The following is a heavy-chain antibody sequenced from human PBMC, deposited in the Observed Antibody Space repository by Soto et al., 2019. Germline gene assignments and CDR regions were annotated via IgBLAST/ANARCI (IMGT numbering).Heavy chain of an antibody. CDR2: TSSDGNIE. J-gene: IGHJ4*02. CDR1: GFTFSRYA. V-gene: IGHV3-30-3*01. CDR3: ARDNWNDATLFDS. Sequence: SLRLSCAASGFTFSRYAMHWVRQAPGKGLEWVALTSSDGNIEYADSVRGRFTISRDNSNNTLLLQMNSLRTEDTAVYYCARDNWNDATLFDSWGQGTLVTVSS. D-gene: IGHD1-20*01.